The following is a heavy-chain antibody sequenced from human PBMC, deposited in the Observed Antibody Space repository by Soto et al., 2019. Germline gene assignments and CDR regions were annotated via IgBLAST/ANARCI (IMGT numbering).Heavy chain of an antibody. D-gene: IGHD3-22*01. V-gene: IGHV3-30*18. J-gene: IGHJ4*02. Sequence: QVQLVESGGGVVQPGNSLRLSCAASGFAFSTYAMHWVRQAPGKGLEWVAVISYDESDKLYADSVKGRFSISKDNSKNTLYLQMNSLRVEDTAVYYCVKSQFSDSRGYPLASWGQGTLFTVAS. CDR2: ISYDESDK. CDR3: VKSQFSDSRGYPLAS. CDR1: GFAFSTYA.